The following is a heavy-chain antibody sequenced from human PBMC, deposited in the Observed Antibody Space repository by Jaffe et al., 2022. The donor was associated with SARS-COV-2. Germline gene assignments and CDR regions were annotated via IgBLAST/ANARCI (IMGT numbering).Heavy chain of an antibody. D-gene: IGHD6-13*01. V-gene: IGHV4-30-4*01. J-gene: IGHJ6*02. Sequence: QVQLQESGPGLVKPSQTLSLTCTVSGDSINSGDHYWTWIRQPPGKGLEWIGYIYNSGTTFSNPSLKRRLSISVDTSNNQFSLRLSSVTAADTAVYYCARLRAAAYLGDSYYGMDVWGQGTTVTVSS. CDR2: IYNSGTT. CDR1: GDSINSGDHY. CDR3: ARLRAAAYLGDSYYGMDV.